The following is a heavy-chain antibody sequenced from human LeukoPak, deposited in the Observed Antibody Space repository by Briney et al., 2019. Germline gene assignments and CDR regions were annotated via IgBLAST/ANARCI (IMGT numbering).Heavy chain of an antibody. Sequence: ASVKVSCKASGYTFTSYGFSWVRQAPGQGLEWMAWISADKVNTNYAQKLQGRVTMSADTSTSTAYMELRSLTSDDTAVYYCARGTRGRGDWYFDLWGRGTLVTVSS. D-gene: IGHD1-26*01. CDR1: GYTFTSYG. J-gene: IGHJ2*01. V-gene: IGHV1-18*01. CDR2: ISADKVNT. CDR3: ARGTRGRGDWYFDL.